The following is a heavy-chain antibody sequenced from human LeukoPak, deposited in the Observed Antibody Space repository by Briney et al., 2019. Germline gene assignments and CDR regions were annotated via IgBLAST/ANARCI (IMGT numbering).Heavy chain of an antibody. J-gene: IGHJ3*02. D-gene: IGHD4-17*01. CDR1: GYTFTSYD. CDR2: MNPNSGNT. CDR3: ARGRYGDYGDAFDI. V-gene: IGHV1-8*03. Sequence: ASVKVSCKASGYTFTSYDIDWVRQATGRGLEWMGWMNPNSGNTGYAQKFQGRVTITRNTSISTAYMELSSLRSEDTAVYYCARGRYGDYGDAFDIWGQGTMVTVSS.